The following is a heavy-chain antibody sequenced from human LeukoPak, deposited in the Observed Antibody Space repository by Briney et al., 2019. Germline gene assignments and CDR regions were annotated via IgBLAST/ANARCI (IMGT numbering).Heavy chain of an antibody. Sequence: SETLSLTCTVSGVSISSSNFYWGWIRQPPGKGLEWIGCIYFSGNTYYNASLKSQVSISIGTSKNKFSLKLTSVTAADTAVYYCARQTGSGLFILPGGQGTLVTVSS. CDR2: IYFSGNT. J-gene: IGHJ4*02. D-gene: IGHD3/OR15-3a*01. CDR3: ARQTGSGLFILP. CDR1: GVSISSSNFY. V-gene: IGHV4-39*01.